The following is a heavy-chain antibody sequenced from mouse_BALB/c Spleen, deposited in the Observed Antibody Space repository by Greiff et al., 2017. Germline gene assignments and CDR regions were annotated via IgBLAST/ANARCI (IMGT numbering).Heavy chain of an antibody. V-gene: IGHV5-6-5*01. CDR3: ARGGGLYYFDY. J-gene: IGHJ2*01. CDR2: ISSGGST. Sequence: DVQLVESGGGLVKPGGSLKLSCAASGFTFSSYAMSWVRQTPEKRLEWVASISSGGSTYYPDSVKGRFTISRDNARNILYLQMSSLRSEDTAMYYCARGGGLYYFDYWGQGTTLTVSS. CDR1: GFTFSSYA.